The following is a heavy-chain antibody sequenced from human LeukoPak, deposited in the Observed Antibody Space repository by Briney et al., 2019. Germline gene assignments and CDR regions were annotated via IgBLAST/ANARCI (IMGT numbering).Heavy chain of an antibody. D-gene: IGHD1-14*01. Sequence: ASVKVSCKASGYTFTSYDINWVRQATGQGLEWMGWMNPNSGNTGYAQEFQGRVTMTRNTSISTAYMELSSLRSEDTAVYYCARVSNLDSYYYYYGMDVWGQGTTVTVSS. CDR3: ARVSNLDSYYYYYGMDV. V-gene: IGHV1-8*01. CDR1: GYTFTSYD. J-gene: IGHJ6*02. CDR2: MNPNSGNT.